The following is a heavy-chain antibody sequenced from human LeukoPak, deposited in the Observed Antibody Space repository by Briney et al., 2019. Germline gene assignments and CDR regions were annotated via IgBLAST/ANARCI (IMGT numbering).Heavy chain of an antibody. CDR2: ISGSGGST. CDR1: GFSFSIYA. CDR3: AKVFRPDGDFHSFDF. D-gene: IGHD4-17*01. J-gene: IGHJ4*02. Sequence: GGFRRLSCAASGFSFSIYAMSWVRQAPGKGLGWVSAISGSGGSTYYAGSVKGRFTISRDNSKSTLYLQMNSLRAEDTAIYYCAKVFRPDGDFHSFDFWGQGTLVTVSS. V-gene: IGHV3-23*01.